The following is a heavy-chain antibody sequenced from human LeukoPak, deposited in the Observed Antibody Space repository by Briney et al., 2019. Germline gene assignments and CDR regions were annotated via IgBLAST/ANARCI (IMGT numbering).Heavy chain of an antibody. Sequence: ASVKVSCKASGYTFTGYYMHWVRQAPGQGLEWMGWINTNSGGTNYAQKFQGRVTMTRDTSISTAYMELSRLRSDDTAVYYCARGQRGYCSSTSCYMAYYYMDVWGKGTTVTVSS. CDR2: INTNSGGT. D-gene: IGHD2-2*02. V-gene: IGHV1-2*02. CDR1: GYTFTGYY. CDR3: ARGQRGYCSSTSCYMAYYYMDV. J-gene: IGHJ6*03.